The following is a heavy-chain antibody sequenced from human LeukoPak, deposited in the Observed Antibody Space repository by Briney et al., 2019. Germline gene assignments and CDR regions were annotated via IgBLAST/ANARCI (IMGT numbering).Heavy chain of an antibody. CDR1: GFTFSSYA. CDR3: ARGHSGYDSSPYFDY. J-gene: IGHJ4*02. V-gene: IGHV3-30*04. D-gene: IGHD5-12*01. CDR2: ISYDGSNK. Sequence: GGSLRLSCAASGFTFSSYAMHWVRQAPGKGLEWVAVISYDGSNKYYADSVKGRFTISRDNSKNTLYLQVNSLRAEDTAVYYCARGHSGYDSSPYFDYWGQGTLVTVSS.